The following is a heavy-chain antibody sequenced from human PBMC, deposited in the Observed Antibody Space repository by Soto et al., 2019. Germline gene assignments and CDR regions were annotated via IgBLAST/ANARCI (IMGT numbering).Heavy chain of an antibody. CDR1: GFTFSSYG. CDR2: ISYDGSNK. D-gene: IGHD1-26*01. V-gene: IGHV3-30*18. CDR3: AKEGWELLRNYYGMDV. J-gene: IGHJ6*02. Sequence: LRLSCAASGFTFSSYGMHWVRQAPGKGLEWVAVISYDGSNKYYADSVKGRFTISRDNSKNTLYLQMNSLRAEDTAVYYCAKEGWELLRNYYGMDVWGQGTTVTVSS.